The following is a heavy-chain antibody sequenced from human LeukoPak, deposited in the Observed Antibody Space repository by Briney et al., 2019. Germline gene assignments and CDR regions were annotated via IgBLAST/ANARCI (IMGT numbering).Heavy chain of an antibody. J-gene: IGHJ4*02. Sequence: GGSLRLSCAVSGFTVSSNYMSWVRQAPGKELEWVSVIYSGGSTHYADSVKGRFTISRDNSKNTLYLQMNSLRAEDTAVYYCVRDDDRPDNGLDYWGQGTLVTVSS. CDR1: GFTVSSNY. V-gene: IGHV3-53*01. CDR2: IYSGGST. CDR3: VRDDDRPDNGLDY. D-gene: IGHD3-22*01.